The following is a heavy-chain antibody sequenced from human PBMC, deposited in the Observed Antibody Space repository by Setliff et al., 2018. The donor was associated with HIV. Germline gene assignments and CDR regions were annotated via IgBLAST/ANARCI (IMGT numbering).Heavy chain of an antibody. D-gene: IGHD1-1*01. CDR1: GGSIRSNNFC. V-gene: IGHV4-39*01. Sequence: PSETLSLTCTVSGGSIRSNNFCWDWIRQPPEKGLEWIATICYTGRTYYNPSLKSRVAISIDTSKNLFSLRLTSLTAADTAFYYFSRHPFAGTVDYWGQATLVTVSS. CDR3: SRHPFAGTVDY. J-gene: IGHJ4*02. CDR2: ICYTGRT.